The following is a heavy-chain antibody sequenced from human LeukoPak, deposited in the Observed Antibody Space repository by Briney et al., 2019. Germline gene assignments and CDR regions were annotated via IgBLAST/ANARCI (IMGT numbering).Heavy chain of an antibody. J-gene: IGHJ4*02. D-gene: IGHD4/OR15-4a*01. V-gene: IGHV3-21*04. Sequence: GGSLRLSCAASGFTFSTYSMNWVRQAPGKGLEWVSFISSSSSYIYYSDSVKGRFTISRDNSKNTLYLQMNSLRAEDTAVYYCARRAGAYSHPYDYWGQGTLVTVSS. CDR1: GFTFSTYS. CDR3: ARRAGAYSHPYDY. CDR2: ISSSSSYI.